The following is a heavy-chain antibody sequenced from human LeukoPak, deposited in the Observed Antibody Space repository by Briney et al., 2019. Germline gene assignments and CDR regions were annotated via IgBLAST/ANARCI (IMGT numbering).Heavy chain of an antibody. V-gene: IGHV3-7*01. Sequence: GGSLRLSCAASGFTFSSHAMSWVRQAPGKGLEWVANIKQDGSEKYYVDSVKGRFTISRDNAKNSLYLQMNSLRAEDTAVYYCARVGYDILTGPLLGAYYYYMDVWGKGTTVTISS. J-gene: IGHJ6*03. D-gene: IGHD3-9*01. CDR1: GFTFSSHA. CDR2: IKQDGSEK. CDR3: ARVGYDILTGPLLGAYYYYMDV.